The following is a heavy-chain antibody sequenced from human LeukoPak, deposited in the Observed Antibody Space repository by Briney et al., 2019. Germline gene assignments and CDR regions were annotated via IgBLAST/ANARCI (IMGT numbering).Heavy chain of an antibody. Sequence: PGRSLRLSCAASGFTFSSYGMHRVRQAPGKGLEWVAFIRYDGSNKYYADSVKGRFTISRDNSKNTLYLQMNSLRAEDTAVYYCAKSYDILTGYSHWGDYWGQGTLVTVSS. CDR2: IRYDGSNK. CDR3: AKSYDILTGYSHWGDY. V-gene: IGHV3-30*02. D-gene: IGHD3-9*01. J-gene: IGHJ4*02. CDR1: GFTFSSYG.